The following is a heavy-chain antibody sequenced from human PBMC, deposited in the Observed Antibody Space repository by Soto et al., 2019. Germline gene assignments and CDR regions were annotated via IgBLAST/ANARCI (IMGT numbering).Heavy chain of an antibody. J-gene: IGHJ4*02. V-gene: IGHV3-23*01. CDR2: ISVTGDT. Sequence: GGSLRLSCAASGFTSSSYAMNWVRQAPGKGPEWVSHISVTGDTYYADSVKGRFTISRDNSKNTLFLQMNSLRAEDTAVYYCAKSLSTATSFDYWGQGTPVTVSS. CDR1: GFTSSSYA. CDR3: AKSLSTATSFDY.